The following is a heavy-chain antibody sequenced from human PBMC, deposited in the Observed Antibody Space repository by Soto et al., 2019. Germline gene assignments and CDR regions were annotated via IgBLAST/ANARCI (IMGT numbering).Heavy chain of an antibody. J-gene: IGHJ4*02. CDR2: MNPNSGNT. D-gene: IGHD6-19*01. Sequence: ASVKVSCKASGYTFTSYDINWVRQATGQGLEWMGWMNPNSGNTGYAQKFQGRVTMTRNTSISTAYMELSSLRSADTAVYYCARGSYSSGWYESFDYWGQGTLVTVSS. CDR1: GYTFTSYD. V-gene: IGHV1-8*01. CDR3: ARGSYSSGWYESFDY.